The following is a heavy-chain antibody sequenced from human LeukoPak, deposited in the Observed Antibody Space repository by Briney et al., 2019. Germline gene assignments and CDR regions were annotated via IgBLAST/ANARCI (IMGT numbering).Heavy chain of an antibody. CDR2: ISGSGGST. CDR3: AKGGPYDYIWGSLGDAFDI. Sequence: GGSLRLSCAASGFTFSSYAMSWVRQAPGKGLEWVSAISGSGGSTYYADSVKGRFTISRDNSKNTLYLQMNSLRAEDTAVYYCAKGGPYDYIWGSLGDAFDIWGQGTMVTVSS. CDR1: GFTFSSYA. J-gene: IGHJ3*02. D-gene: IGHD3-16*01. V-gene: IGHV3-23*01.